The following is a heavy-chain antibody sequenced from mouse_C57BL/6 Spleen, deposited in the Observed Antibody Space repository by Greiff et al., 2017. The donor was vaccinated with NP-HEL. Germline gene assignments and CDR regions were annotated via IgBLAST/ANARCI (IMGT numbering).Heavy chain of an antibody. D-gene: IGHD1-1*01. V-gene: IGHV1-76*01. CDR1: GYTFTDYY. Sequence: VQLQQSGAELVRPGASVQLSCKASGYTFTDYYINWVKQRPGQGLEWIARIYPGSGNTYSNEKFKGKAKMTAEKSSSTAYMQLSRLTSEDSAVYFCAREGYYYGSTLYYFDYWGQGTTLTVSS. CDR2: IYPGSGNT. CDR3: AREGYYYGSTLYYFDY. J-gene: IGHJ2*01.